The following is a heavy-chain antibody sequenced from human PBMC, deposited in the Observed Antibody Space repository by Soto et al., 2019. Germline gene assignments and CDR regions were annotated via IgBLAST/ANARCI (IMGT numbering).Heavy chain of an antibody. CDR2: INHSGST. V-gene: IGHV4-34*01. CDR1: GGSFSGYY. J-gene: IGHJ5*02. D-gene: IGHD3-10*01. Sequence: SETLSLTCAVYGGSFSGYYWTWIRQPPGTGLEWIGEINHSGSTNYNPSLKSRVTISVDTSKNQFSLKLSSVTAADTAEYYCARGRGLLLWFGELHNWFDPWGQGTLVTVSS. CDR3: ARGRGLLLWFGELHNWFDP.